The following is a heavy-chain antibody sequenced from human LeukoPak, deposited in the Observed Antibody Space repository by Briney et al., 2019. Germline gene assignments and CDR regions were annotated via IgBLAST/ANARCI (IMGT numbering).Heavy chain of an antibody. CDR3: ATHYYDSSGYLDAFDI. Sequence: ASVKVSCKASGYTFTSYAMNWVRQAPGQGLEWMGWINTNTGNPTYAQGFTGRFVFSLDTSVSTAYLQISSLKAEDTAVYYCATHYYDSSGYLDAFDIWGQGTMVTVSS. CDR1: GYTFTSYA. J-gene: IGHJ3*02. CDR2: INTNTGNP. D-gene: IGHD3-22*01. V-gene: IGHV7-4-1*02.